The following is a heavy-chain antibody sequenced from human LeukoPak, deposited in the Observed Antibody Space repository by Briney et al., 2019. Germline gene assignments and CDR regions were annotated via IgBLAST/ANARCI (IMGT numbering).Heavy chain of an antibody. CDR1: GFTFSSYA. CDR3: VRDKNMITFGGVIVNGIFDY. D-gene: IGHD3-16*02. CDR2: ISYDGSNK. Sequence: QPGRSLRLSCAASGFTFSSYAMHWVRQAPGKGLEWVAVISYDGSNKYYADSVKGRFTISRDNSKNTLYLQMNSLRAEDTAVYYCVRDKNMITFGGVIVNGIFDYWGQGTLVTVSS. J-gene: IGHJ4*02. V-gene: IGHV3-30-3*01.